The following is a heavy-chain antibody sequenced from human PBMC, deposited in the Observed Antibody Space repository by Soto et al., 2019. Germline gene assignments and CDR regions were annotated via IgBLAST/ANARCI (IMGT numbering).Heavy chain of an antibody. Sequence: QVQLQESGPGLVKPSETLSLTCTVSGGSISSYYWSWIRQPPGKGLEWIGYIYYSGSTNYNPYLKSRVTISVDTSKNQFSLKLSSVTAADTAVYYCARGFRYRKYWYFDLWGRGTLVTVSS. CDR1: GGSISSYY. CDR3: ARGFRYRKYWYFDL. J-gene: IGHJ2*01. V-gene: IGHV4-59*01. CDR2: IYYSGST. D-gene: IGHD1-26*01.